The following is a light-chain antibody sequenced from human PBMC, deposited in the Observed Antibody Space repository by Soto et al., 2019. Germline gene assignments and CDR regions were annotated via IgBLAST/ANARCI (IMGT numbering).Light chain of an antibody. CDR1: QSVSSSY. V-gene: IGKV3-20*01. J-gene: IGKJ1*01. CDR3: QQYGSSPWT. CDR2: GAA. Sequence: IALTQSPGTLSLSPGERATLSCRASQSVSSSYLAWYQQKPGQAPGLLIYGAASRATGIPDRFSGSGSGTDFTLTIIRLEPEDFAVYYCQQYGSSPWTFGQGTKVDIK.